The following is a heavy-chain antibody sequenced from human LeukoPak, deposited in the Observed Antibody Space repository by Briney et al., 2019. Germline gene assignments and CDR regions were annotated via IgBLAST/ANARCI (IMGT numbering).Heavy chain of an antibody. V-gene: IGHV4-34*01. Sequence: SETLSLTCAVYGGSFSGYYWSWIRQPPGKGLEWIGEINHSGSTNYNPSLKSRVTISVDTSKNQFSLKLSSVTAAGTAVYYCARDRGTDDYSNPFDYWGQGTLVTVSS. CDR2: INHSGST. CDR1: GGSFSGYY. D-gene: IGHD4-11*01. CDR3: ARDRGTDDYSNPFDY. J-gene: IGHJ4*02.